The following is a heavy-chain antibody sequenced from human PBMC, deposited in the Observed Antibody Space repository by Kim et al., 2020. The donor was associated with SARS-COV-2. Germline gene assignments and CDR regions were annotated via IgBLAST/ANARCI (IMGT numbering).Heavy chain of an antibody. Sequence: SETLSLTCTVSGGSISSYYWSWIRQPPGKGLEWIGYIYYSGSTNYNPSLKSRVTISVDTSKNQFSLKLSSVTAADTAVYYCARGHPGGDLDYWGQGTLVTVSS. CDR1: GGSISSYY. CDR3: ARGHPGGDLDY. J-gene: IGHJ4*02. V-gene: IGHV4-59*13. CDR2: IYYSGST. D-gene: IGHD4-17*01.